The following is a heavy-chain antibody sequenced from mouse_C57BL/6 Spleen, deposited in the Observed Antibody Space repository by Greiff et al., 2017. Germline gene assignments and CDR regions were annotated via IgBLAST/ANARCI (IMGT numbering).Heavy chain of an antibody. Sequence: EVQLQQSGPELVKPGASVKISCKASGYTFTDYYMNWVKQSPGKSLEWIGDINPNNGVTSYNQKFKGKATLPVDKSSSTAYMELRSLTSEDSAVYYCARCYGRSQPWYFEVWGTGTTVTVSS. V-gene: IGHV1-26*01. J-gene: IGHJ1*03. CDR3: ARCYGRSQPWYFEV. CDR2: INPNNGVT. D-gene: IGHD1-1*01. CDR1: GYTFTDYY.